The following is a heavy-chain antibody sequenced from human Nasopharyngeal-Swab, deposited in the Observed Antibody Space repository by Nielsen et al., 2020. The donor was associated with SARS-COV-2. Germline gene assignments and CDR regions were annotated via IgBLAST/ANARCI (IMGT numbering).Heavy chain of an antibody. CDR3: ARDYYYDSSVFDY. CDR2: INHSGST. Sequence: WIRQRPGKGLEWIGEINHSGSTNYNPSLKSRVTISVDTSKNQFSLKVSSVTAADTAVYYCARDYYYDSSVFDYWGQGTLVTVSS. D-gene: IGHD3-22*01. V-gene: IGHV4-34*01. J-gene: IGHJ4*02.